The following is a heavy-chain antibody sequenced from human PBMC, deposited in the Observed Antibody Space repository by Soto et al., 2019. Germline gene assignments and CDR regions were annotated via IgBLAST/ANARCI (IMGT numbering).Heavy chain of an antibody. J-gene: IGHJ5*02. CDR2: IYYSGST. Sequence: TSETLSLTCTVSGGSVSSDSYYWSWIRQPPGKGLEWIGYIYYSGSTNYNPSLKSRVTISVDTSKNQFSLKLSSVTAADTAVYYCARDYCGGDCYGLDPWGQGTLVTVSS. CDR3: ARDYCGGDCYGLDP. D-gene: IGHD2-21*02. CDR1: GGSVSSDSYY. V-gene: IGHV4-61*01.